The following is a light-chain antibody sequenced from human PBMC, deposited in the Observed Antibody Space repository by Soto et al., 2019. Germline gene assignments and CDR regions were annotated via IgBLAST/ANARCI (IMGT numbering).Light chain of an antibody. J-gene: IGKJ1*01. CDR1: QSVSSN. CDR2: GAS. Sequence: DIVVTQSPATRSGSPRERATLSCRASQSVSSNLAWYQQKPGQAPRLLIYGASNRATGIPDRFSGSGSGTDLALTIIRPEPEDFAVYYCQQYGSSGTFGQGTKVDIK. V-gene: IGKV3-20*01. CDR3: QQYGSSGT.